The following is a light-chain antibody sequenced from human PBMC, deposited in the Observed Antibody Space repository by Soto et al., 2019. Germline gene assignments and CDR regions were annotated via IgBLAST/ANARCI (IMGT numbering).Light chain of an antibody. CDR1: QGIRND. Sequence: IQITQSPSSLSASVGDRVTITCRASQGIRNDLGWYQQKPGKAPKLLIYKTSTLKSGVPSRFSGSGSGTEFTLIISSLQPDDFATYYCQHYNSYSEAVGQGTKVDIK. V-gene: IGKV1-5*03. CDR3: QHYNSYSEA. CDR2: KTS. J-gene: IGKJ1*01.